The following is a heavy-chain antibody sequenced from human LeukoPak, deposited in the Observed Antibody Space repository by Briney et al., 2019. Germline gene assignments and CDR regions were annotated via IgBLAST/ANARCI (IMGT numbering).Heavy chain of an antibody. D-gene: IGHD3-22*01. CDR2: IIPIFGTA. CDR3: ARVALSDYYDSSGYPGYYFDY. Sequence: SVKVSCKASGGTFSSYAISWVRQAPGQGLEWMGGIIPIFGTANYAQKFQGRVTITTDESTSTAYMELSSLRSEDTAVYYCARVALSDYYDSSGYPGYYFDYWGQGTLVTVSS. CDR1: GGTFSSYA. J-gene: IGHJ4*02. V-gene: IGHV1-69*05.